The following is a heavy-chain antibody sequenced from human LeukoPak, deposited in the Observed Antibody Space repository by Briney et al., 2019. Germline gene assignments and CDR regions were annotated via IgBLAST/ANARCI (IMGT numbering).Heavy chain of an antibody. J-gene: IGHJ2*01. CDR1: GFTVSSNY. D-gene: IGHD3-22*01. Sequence: GGSLRLSCAASGFTVSSNYMSWVRQAPGKGLEWVSVIYSGGSTYYADSVKGRFTISRDNSKNTLYLQMNSLRAEDTAVYYCARDGILQGYYDSSGYYYGGRPYWYFDLWGRGTLVTVSS. CDR2: IYSGGST. V-gene: IGHV3-66*01. CDR3: ARDGILQGYYDSSGYYYGGRPYWYFDL.